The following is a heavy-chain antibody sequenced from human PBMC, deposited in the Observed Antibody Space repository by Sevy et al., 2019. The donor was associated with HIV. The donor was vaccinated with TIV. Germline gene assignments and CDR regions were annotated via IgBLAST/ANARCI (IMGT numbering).Heavy chain of an antibody. D-gene: IGHD2-15*01. CDR1: GYTFSAYH. J-gene: IGHJ4*02. CDR3: ARASCTGGSCYSLAY. V-gene: IGHV1-18*01. Sequence: ASVKVSCKVSGYTFSAYHITWVRQAPGQGLEWMGRISPHNGDTNYTQKFQGRVTMITDTSTTTASMELRSLRSDDTAVYYCARASCTGGSCYSLAYWGQGTMVNVSS. CDR2: ISPHNGDT.